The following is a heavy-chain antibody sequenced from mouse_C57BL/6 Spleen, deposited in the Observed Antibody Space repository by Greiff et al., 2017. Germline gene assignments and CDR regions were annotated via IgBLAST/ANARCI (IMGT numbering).Heavy chain of an antibody. D-gene: IGHD2-1*01. CDR1: GYTFTSYW. CDR3: ARGNGNYGAMDY. Sequence: QVQLQQPGAELVKPGASVKLSCKASGYTFTSYWMHWVKQRPGQGLEWIGMIHPNSGSTNYNEKFKSKATLTVDKSSSTAYMQLSSLTSEDSAVYYCARGNGNYGAMDYWGQGTSVTVSS. V-gene: IGHV1-64*01. CDR2: IHPNSGST. J-gene: IGHJ4*01.